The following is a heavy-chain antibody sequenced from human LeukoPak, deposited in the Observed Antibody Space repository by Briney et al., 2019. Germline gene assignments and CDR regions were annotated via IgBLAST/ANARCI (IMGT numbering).Heavy chain of an antibody. CDR1: GGSFSGYY. CDR2: INHSGST. CDR3: ASSTESTIDY. V-gene: IGHV4-34*01. Sequence: SETLSLTCAVYGGSFSGYYWSWIRRPPGKGLEWIGEINHSGSTNYNPSLKSRVTISVDTSKNQFSLKLSSVTAADTAVYYCASSTESTIDYWGQGTLVTVSS. D-gene: IGHD5/OR15-5a*01. J-gene: IGHJ4*02.